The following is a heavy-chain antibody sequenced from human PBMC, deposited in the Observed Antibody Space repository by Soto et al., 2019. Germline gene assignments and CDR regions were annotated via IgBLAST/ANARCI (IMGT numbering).Heavy chain of an antibody. CDR1: GGSISSYY. J-gene: IGHJ5*02. CDR2: IYYSGST. D-gene: IGHD6-19*01. Sequence: SDTLSLTCTVSGGSISSYYCSWIRQPPGKGLEWIGYIYYSGSTNYNPSLKSRVTISVDTSKNQFSLKLSSVTAADTAVYYCARMSSGWYWSDPWGQGTLVTVAS. CDR3: ARMSSGWYWSDP. V-gene: IGHV4-59*07.